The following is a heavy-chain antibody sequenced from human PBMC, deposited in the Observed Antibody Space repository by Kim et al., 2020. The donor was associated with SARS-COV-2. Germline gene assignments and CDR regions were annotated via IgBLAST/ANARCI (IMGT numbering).Heavy chain of an antibody. J-gene: IGHJ6*02. V-gene: IGHV1-69*01. Sequence: YAQKFQSRETITADESTSTAYMELSSLRSEDTAVYYCARDGIRGYYGMDVWGQGTTVTVSS. D-gene: IGHD3-10*01. CDR3: ARDGIRGYYGMDV.